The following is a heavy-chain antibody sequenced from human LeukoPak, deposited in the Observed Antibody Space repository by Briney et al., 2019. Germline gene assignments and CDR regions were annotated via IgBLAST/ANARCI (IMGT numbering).Heavy chain of an antibody. CDR2: INPSGGST. Sequence: ASVKVSCKASGYTFTRYYMHWVRQAPGQGLEWMGIINPSGGSTSYAQKFQGRVTMTRDTSTSTVYMELSSLRSEDTAVYYCARDYWNDDAFDIWGQGTMVTVSS. J-gene: IGHJ3*02. CDR3: ARDYWNDDAFDI. CDR1: GYTFTRYY. D-gene: IGHD1-1*01. V-gene: IGHV1-46*01.